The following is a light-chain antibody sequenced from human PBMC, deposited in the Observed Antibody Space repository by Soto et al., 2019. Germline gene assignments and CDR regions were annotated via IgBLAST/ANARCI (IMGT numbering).Light chain of an antibody. Sequence: QSVLTQPASVFGSPGQSITISCTGTSSDVGGYNYVSWYQQHPGKAPKLMIYDVSNRPSGVSNRFSGSKSGDTASLTISGLQAEDEDDYYCSSYTSSSVVFGGGTKLTVL. V-gene: IGLV2-14*01. CDR3: SSYTSSSVV. CDR1: SSDVGGYNY. J-gene: IGLJ2*01. CDR2: DVS.